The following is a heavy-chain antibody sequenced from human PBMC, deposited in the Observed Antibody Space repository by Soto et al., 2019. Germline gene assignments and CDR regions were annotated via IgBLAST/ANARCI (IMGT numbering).Heavy chain of an antibody. V-gene: IGHV4-31*03. CDR2: IYYSGST. D-gene: IGHD1-26*01. CDR1: GGSISSGGYY. Sequence: SETLSLTCTVSGGSISSGGYYWSWIRQHPGKGLEWIGYIYYSGSTYYNPSPKSRVTISVDTSKNQFSLKLSFVTAADTAVYYCARDNSGSYGDDAFDIWGQGTMVTVS. J-gene: IGHJ3*02. CDR3: ARDNSGSYGDDAFDI.